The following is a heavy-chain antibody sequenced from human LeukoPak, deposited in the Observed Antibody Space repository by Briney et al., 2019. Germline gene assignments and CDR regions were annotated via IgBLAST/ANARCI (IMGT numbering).Heavy chain of an antibody. CDR1: GFIFSNYG. V-gene: IGHV3-30*18. CDR3: AKEPDFYVPHGLDS. Sequence: WGSLRLSCEASGFIFSNYGMQWVRQAPGKGLEWVAVISYEGRNKHYVNSVKGRFIVSRDNSRNTLYLQMNTLTPEDTAVYYCAKEPDFYVPHGLDSWGQGTLVTVSS. D-gene: IGHD3-3*01. CDR2: ISYEGRNK. J-gene: IGHJ4*02.